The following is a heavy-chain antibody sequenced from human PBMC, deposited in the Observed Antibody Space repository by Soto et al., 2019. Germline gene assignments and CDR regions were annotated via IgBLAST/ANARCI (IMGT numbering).Heavy chain of an antibody. J-gene: IGHJ6*02. CDR1: GGSFSGYY. CDR3: ARTKRLPSLYYYGMDV. Sequence: SETLSLTCAVYGGSFSGYYWSWIRQPPGKGLEWIGEINHSGSTNYNPSLKSRVTISVDTSKNQFSLKLSSVTAADTAVYYCARTKRLPSLYYYGMDVWGQGTTVTVSS. CDR2: INHSGST. D-gene: IGHD2-21*01. V-gene: IGHV4-34*01.